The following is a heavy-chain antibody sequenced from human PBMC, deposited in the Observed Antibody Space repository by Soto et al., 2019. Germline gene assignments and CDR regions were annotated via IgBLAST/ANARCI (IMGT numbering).Heavy chain of an antibody. J-gene: IGHJ4*02. Sequence: EVQLVESGGGLVQPGRSPRLSCAASGFTFDDYAMHWVRQAPGKGLEWVSGISWNSGSIGYADSVKGRFTISRDNAKNSLYLQMNSLRAEDTALYYCAKDIVEGDNYDILTGYSYFDYWGQGTLVTVSS. CDR2: ISWNSGSI. V-gene: IGHV3-9*01. CDR1: GFTFDDYA. D-gene: IGHD3-9*01. CDR3: AKDIVEGDNYDILTGYSYFDY.